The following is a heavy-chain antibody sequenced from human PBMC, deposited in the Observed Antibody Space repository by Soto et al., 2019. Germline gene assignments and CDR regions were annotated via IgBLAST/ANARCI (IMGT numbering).Heavy chain of an antibody. CDR2: ISGSGGST. J-gene: IGHJ4*02. CDR3: ATRITMIVVVITHFDY. Sequence: GGSLKLSCAASGFTFSSYAMSWVRQAPGKGLEWVSAISGSGGSTYYADSVKGRFTISRDNSKNTLYLQMNSLRAEDTAVYYCATRITMIVVVITHFDYWGQGTLVTVSS. V-gene: IGHV3-23*01. D-gene: IGHD3-22*01. CDR1: GFTFSSYA.